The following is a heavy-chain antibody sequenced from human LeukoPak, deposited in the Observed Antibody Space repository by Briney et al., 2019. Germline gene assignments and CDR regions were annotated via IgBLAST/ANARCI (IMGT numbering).Heavy chain of an antibody. Sequence: PGGSLRLSCAASGFTFTSYGMHWGRQAPGKGLWGVSFIRYDGSNKYYADSVKGRFTISRENSKNTLYLQMNCLSAEDTAVYCCARDGRLLEWLPPYYWGQRTLVTVSS. CDR2: IRYDGSNK. J-gene: IGHJ4*02. D-gene: IGHD3-3*01. V-gene: IGHV3-30*02. CDR1: GFTFTSYG. CDR3: ARDGRLLEWLPPYY.